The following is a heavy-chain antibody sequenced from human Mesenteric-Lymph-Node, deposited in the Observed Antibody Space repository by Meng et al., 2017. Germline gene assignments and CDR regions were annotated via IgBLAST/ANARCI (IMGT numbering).Heavy chain of an antibody. CDR3: ARDCSNYYGSGSYRPVCY. J-gene: IGHJ4*02. D-gene: IGHD3-10*01. CDR2: ISSSSSYI. CDR1: GFTFSSYS. V-gene: IGHV3-21*01. Sequence: GESLKISCAASGFTFSSYSMNWVRQAPGKGLEWVSSISSSSSYIYYADSVKGRFTISRDNAKNSLYLQMNSLRAEDTAVYYCARDCSNYYGSGSYRPVCYWGQGTLVTVSS.